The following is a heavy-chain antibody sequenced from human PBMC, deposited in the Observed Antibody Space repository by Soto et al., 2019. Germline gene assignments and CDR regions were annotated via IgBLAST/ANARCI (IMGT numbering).Heavy chain of an antibody. D-gene: IGHD4-17*01. V-gene: IGHV3-66*01. J-gene: IGHJ4*02. CDR2: IYGGGST. CDR1: GFTVSSNY. Sequence: GGSLRLSCAASGFTVSSNYMSWVRQAPGKGLEWVSVIYGGGSTYYADSVKGRFTISRDNSKNTLYLQMNSRRAEDTAVYYCARVDYGGLFDYWGQGTLVTVSS. CDR3: ARVDYGGLFDY.